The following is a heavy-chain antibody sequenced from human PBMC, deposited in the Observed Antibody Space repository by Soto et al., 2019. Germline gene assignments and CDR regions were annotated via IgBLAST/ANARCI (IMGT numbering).Heavy chain of an antibody. J-gene: IGHJ6*02. CDR3: ARLQGYCIRTSCSGYYAMDV. CDR2: IYYSGRT. CDR1: SGSISSSSYT. V-gene: IGHV4-39*01. D-gene: IGHD2-2*01. Sequence: TLSLTCTVSSGSISSSSYTWGWIRQPPEKGLEWIGSIYYSGRTYYNPSLKSRITVSVDTSKNQFSLNLSSVTAADTAVYYCARLQGYCIRTSCSGYYAMDVWGQGTTVTVS.